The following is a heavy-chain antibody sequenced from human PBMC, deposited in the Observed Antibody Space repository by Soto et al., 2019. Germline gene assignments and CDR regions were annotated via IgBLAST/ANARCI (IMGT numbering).Heavy chain of an antibody. V-gene: IGHV4-34*01. CDR1: GGSFSGYY. D-gene: IGHD5-12*01. Sequence: SETLSLTCAVYGGSFSGYYWSRIRQPPGKGLEWIGEINHSGSTNYNPSLKSRVTISVDTSKNQFSLKLSSVTAADTAVYYCARAFGWLRRAFDIWGQGTMVTVSS. J-gene: IGHJ3*02. CDR2: INHSGST. CDR3: ARAFGWLRRAFDI.